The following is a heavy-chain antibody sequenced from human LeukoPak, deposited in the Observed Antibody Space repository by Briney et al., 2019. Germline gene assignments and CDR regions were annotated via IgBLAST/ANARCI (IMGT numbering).Heavy chain of an antibody. D-gene: IGHD1-1*01. CDR2: ISAYNGNT. CDR1: GYTFTSYG. CDR3: ARAERGRAPYYFDY. J-gene: IGHJ4*02. Sequence: ASVKVSCKASGYTFTSYGISWVRQAPGRGLEWMGWISAYNGNTNYAQKLQGRVTMTTDTSTSTAYMELRSLRSDDTAVYYCARAERGRAPYYFDYWGQGTLVTVSS. V-gene: IGHV1-18*01.